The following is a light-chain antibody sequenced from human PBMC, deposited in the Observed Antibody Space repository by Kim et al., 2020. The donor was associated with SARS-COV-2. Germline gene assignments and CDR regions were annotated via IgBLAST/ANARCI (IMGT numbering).Light chain of an antibody. V-gene: IGLV3-21*04. CDR1: NIGSRS. CDR3: QVWDSSSDHPV. CDR2: YDS. J-gene: IGLJ3*02. Sequence: QGETARITCGGNNIGSRSVHWYQQKPGQAPVLVIYYDSDRPSGIPERFSGSNSGNTATLTISRVEAGDEADYYCQVWDSSSDHPVFGGGTQLTVL.